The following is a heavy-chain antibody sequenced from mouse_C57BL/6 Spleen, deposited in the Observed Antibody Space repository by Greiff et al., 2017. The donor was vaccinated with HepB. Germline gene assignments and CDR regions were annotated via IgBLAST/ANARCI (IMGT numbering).Heavy chain of an antibody. Sequence: VKLMESGAELVRPGASVTLSCKASGYTFTDYEMHWVKQTPVHGLEWIGAIDPETGGTAYNQKFKGKAILTADKSSSTAYMELRSLTSEDSAVYYCTRGGYGSRRGFAYWGQGTLVTVSA. CDR2: IDPETGGT. CDR1: GYTFTDYE. D-gene: IGHD1-1*01. V-gene: IGHV1-15*01. J-gene: IGHJ3*01. CDR3: TRGGYGSRRGFAY.